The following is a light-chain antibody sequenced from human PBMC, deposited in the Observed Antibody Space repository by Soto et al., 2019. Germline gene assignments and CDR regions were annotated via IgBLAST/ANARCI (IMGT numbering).Light chain of an antibody. CDR2: EVS. CDR3: SSYTTSSTPYV. CDR1: SGDIGRYDY. Sequence: QSALTQPASVSGSPGQSITISCTGSSGDIGRYDYVSWYQHHPGKAPKLLIYEVSRRPSGISDRFSGSRSGNTASLTISGLQAEDEADYYCSSYTTSSTPYVFGTGTKLTVL. V-gene: IGLV2-14*01. J-gene: IGLJ1*01.